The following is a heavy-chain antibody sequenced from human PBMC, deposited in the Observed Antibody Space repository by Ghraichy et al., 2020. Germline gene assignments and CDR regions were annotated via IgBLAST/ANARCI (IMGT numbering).Heavy chain of an antibody. CDR1: GFTFSSYS. CDR3: ARDWGVLEWYGDDAFDI. V-gene: IGHV3-48*02. D-gene: IGHD3-3*01. J-gene: IGHJ3*02. Sequence: GGSLRLSCAASGFTFSSYSMNWVRQAPGKGLEWVSYISSSSSTIYYADSVKGRFTISRDNAKNSLYLQMNSLRDEDTAVYYCARDWGVLEWYGDDAFDIWGQGTMVTVSS. CDR2: ISSSSSTI.